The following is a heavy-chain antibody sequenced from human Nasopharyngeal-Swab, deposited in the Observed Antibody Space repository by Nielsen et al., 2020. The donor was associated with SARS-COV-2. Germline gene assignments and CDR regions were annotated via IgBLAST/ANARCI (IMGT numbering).Heavy chain of an antibody. V-gene: IGHV3-30-3*01. CDR2: ISYVGSNK. D-gene: IGHD2-8*02. J-gene: IGHJ4*02. CDR1: GFTFSSYA. Sequence: GESLKISCAASGFTFSSYAMHWVRQAPGKGLEWVAVISYVGSNKYYADSVKGRFTISRDNSKNTLYLQMNSLRAEDTAVYYCARDTGGVLGYWGQGTLVTVSS. CDR3: ARDTGGVLGY.